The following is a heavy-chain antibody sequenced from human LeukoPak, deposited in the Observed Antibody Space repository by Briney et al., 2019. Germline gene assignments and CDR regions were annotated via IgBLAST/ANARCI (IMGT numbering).Heavy chain of an antibody. Sequence: SETLSLTCTVSGGSISSSSYYWGWIRQPPGKGLEWIGSIYYSGSTYYNPSLKSRATISVDTSKNQFSLKLSSVTAADTAVYYCASDGAVAGPYYFDYWGQGTLVTVSS. V-gene: IGHV4-39*01. CDR1: GGSISSSSYY. D-gene: IGHD6-19*01. CDR2: IYYSGST. CDR3: ASDGAVAGPYYFDY. J-gene: IGHJ4*02.